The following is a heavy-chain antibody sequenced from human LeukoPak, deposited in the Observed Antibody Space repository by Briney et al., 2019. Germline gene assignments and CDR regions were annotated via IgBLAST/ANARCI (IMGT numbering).Heavy chain of an antibody. CDR2: IIPILGIA. CDR3: ARDRRELGTP. V-gene: IGHV1-69*04. CDR1: GYTFTGYY. Sequence: ASVKVSCKASGYTFTGYYMHWVRQAPGQGLEWMGRIIPILGIANYAQKFQGRVTITADKSTSTAYMELSSLRSEDTAVYYCARDRRELGTPWGQGTLVTVSS. J-gene: IGHJ5*02. D-gene: IGHD1-26*01.